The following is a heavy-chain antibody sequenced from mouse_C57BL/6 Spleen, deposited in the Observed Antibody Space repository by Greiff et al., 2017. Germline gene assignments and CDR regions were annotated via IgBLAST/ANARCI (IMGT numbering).Heavy chain of an antibody. J-gene: IGHJ2*01. CDR3: ASYGYDDYFDY. Sequence: QVQLQQPGAELVKPGASVKLSCKASGYTFTSYWMHWVKQRPGQGLEWIGMIHPNSGSTNYNEKFKSKATLTVDKSSSTAYMQLSSLTSEDSAVYYCASYGYDDYFDYWGQGTTLTVSS. V-gene: IGHV1-64*01. CDR1: GYTFTSYW. D-gene: IGHD2-2*01. CDR2: IHPNSGST.